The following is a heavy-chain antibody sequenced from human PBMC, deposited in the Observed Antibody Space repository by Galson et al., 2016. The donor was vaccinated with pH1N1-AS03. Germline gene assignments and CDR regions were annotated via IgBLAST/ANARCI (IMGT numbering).Heavy chain of an antibody. CDR1: GFSFSKEW. CDR3: TTVGPQ. Sequence: SLRLSCAASGFSFSKEWMIWVRQAPGKGLEWVGRIKTETEGGTTDYAAPVKGRFSISRDDWKNTLYLEMNSLKTEDTAVYYCTTVGPQWGQGTLVTVSS. J-gene: IGHJ4*02. V-gene: IGHV3-15*01. CDR2: IKTETEGGTT.